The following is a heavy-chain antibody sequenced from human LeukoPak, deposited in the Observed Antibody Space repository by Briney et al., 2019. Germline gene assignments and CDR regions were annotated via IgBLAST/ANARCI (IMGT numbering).Heavy chain of an antibody. CDR1: SGSISTTDYY. Sequence: NSSETLSLTCSVSSGSISTTDYYWGWIRQPPGKGLEWIGSISYSGSLQYSPSLESRVTISMDTSKNEFSLKVTSVTAADTAIYYCVGGRHDLNWGQGSLVTVSS. CDR2: ISYSGSL. D-gene: IGHD3-16*01. V-gene: IGHV4-39*07. J-gene: IGHJ4*02. CDR3: VGGRHDLN.